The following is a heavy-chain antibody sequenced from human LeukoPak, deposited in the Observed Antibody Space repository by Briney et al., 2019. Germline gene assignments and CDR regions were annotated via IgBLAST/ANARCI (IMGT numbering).Heavy chain of an antibody. J-gene: IGHJ4*02. CDR3: AKSGGYGLIDY. CDR1: GASVSGSAYY. V-gene: IGHV4-39*01. CDR2: IYYSGST. D-gene: IGHD1-26*01. Sequence: SGTLSLTCAVSGASVSGSAYYWGWIRQPPGKGLEWIGNIYYSGSTYYSESLESRVTISIDTSKNQFSLKLNSVTAADTAMYYCAKSGGYGLIDYWGQGTLVTVSS.